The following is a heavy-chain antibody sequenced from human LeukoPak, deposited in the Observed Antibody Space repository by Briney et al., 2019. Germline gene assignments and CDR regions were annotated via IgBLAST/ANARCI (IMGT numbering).Heavy chain of an antibody. J-gene: IGHJ6*03. D-gene: IGHD6-19*01. V-gene: IGHV1-46*01. CDR1: GYSFTSYY. CDR2: INLSGGST. Sequence: EASVKVSCKASGYSFTSYYMHWVRQAPGQGLEWMGIINLSGGSTSYAQKFQGRVTMTRDTSTSTVYMELSSLRSEDTAVYYCARDRSAYSSGWTYYYYYMDVWGKGTTVTVSS. CDR3: ARDRSAYSSGWTYYYYYMDV.